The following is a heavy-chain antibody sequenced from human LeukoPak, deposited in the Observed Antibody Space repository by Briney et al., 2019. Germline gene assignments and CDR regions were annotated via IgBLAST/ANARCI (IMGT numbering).Heavy chain of an antibody. J-gene: IGHJ4*02. Sequence: SETLSLTCAVYGYSISSEYYWGWHRPPPGKGLEWIRNIYHSGTSYYNPSLKSRVTMSVDASKDQFSLKIYSVTAADTAVYYCASDLYNGGWYPNYWGQGTLVTVSS. CDR3: ASDLYNGGWYPNY. CDR1: GYSISSEYY. V-gene: IGHV4-38-2*01. CDR2: IYHSGTS. D-gene: IGHD6-19*01.